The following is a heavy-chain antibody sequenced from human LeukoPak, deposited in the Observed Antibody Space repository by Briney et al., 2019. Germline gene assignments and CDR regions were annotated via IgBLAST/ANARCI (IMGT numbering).Heavy chain of an antibody. Sequence: GGTLRIPCGTSGVTVSSVAMSWGRQAPGKGLEWVSAISHSGNNTYYTDSVRGRFTISRDNSKHTLYLQMNSLRAEDTALYYCAEEGVTPFDYWGQGTLVTVSS. CDR3: AEEGVTPFDY. V-gene: IGHV3-23*01. CDR1: GVTVSSVA. D-gene: IGHD3-10*01. CDR2: ISHSGNNT. J-gene: IGHJ4*02.